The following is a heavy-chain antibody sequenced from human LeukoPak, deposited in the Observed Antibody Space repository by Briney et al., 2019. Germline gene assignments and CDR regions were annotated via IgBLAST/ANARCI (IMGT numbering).Heavy chain of an antibody. J-gene: IGHJ4*02. CDR3: ARTITGMGVDY. CDR2: IYSGGST. Sequence: ETLSLTCTVSGGSISSGDYYWSWIRQPPGKGLEWVSVIYSGGSTYYADSVKGRFTISRDNSKNTLYLQMNSLRAEDTAVYYCARTITGMGVDYWGQGTLFTVSS. V-gene: IGHV3-66*01. CDR1: GGSISSGDYY. D-gene: IGHD1-26*01.